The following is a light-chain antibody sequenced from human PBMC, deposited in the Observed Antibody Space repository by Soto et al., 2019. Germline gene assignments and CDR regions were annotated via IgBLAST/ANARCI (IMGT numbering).Light chain of an antibody. V-gene: IGLV2-8*01. Sequence: QSALTQPPSASGSPGQSVTISCTGTSSDVGGYNYVSWYQQHPGKAPKLMIYEISKRPSGVPDCFSGSKSGNTASLAVSRLQGEDEADYCCSSYSGSNNVVLCRGTTLTLL. CDR3: SSYSGSNNVV. CDR1: SSDVGGYNY. CDR2: EIS. J-gene: IGLJ2*01.